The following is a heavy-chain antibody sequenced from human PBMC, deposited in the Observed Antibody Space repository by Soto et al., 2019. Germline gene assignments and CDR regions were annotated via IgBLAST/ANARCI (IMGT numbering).Heavy chain of an antibody. CDR3: ARGTIVVVPAANVWVDP. V-gene: IGHV1-2*04. D-gene: IGHD2-2*01. CDR2: INPNSGGT. J-gene: IGHJ5*02. Sequence: ASVKVSCKASGYTFTGYYMHWVRQAPGQGLEWIGWINPNSGGTNYAQKFQGWVTMTRDTSISTAYMELSRLRSDDTAVYYCARGTIVVVPAANVWVDPWGQGTLVTVS. CDR1: GYTFTGYY.